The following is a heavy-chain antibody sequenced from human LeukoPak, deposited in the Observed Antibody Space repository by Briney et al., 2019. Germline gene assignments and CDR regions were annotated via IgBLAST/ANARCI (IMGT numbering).Heavy chain of an antibody. Sequence: GASVKVSCKASGYTFTGYYMHWVRQAPGQGLERMGWINPNSGGTNYAQKFQGRVTMTRDTSISTAYMELSRLRSDDTAVYYCAKRGVRGYSYGINWFDPWGQGTLVTVSS. D-gene: IGHD5-18*01. CDR3: AKRGVRGYSYGINWFDP. J-gene: IGHJ5*02. CDR2: INPNSGGT. CDR1: GYTFTGYY. V-gene: IGHV1-2*02.